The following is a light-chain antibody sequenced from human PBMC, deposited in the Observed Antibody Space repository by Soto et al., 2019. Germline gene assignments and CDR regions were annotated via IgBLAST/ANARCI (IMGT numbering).Light chain of an antibody. CDR1: NNDVGGYDY. Sequence: QSALTQPASVSGSPGQSITISCTGTNNDVGGYDYVSWYQHHPGKAPKLMIYDVSNRPSGVSNRFSGSKSGNTASLTISGLQAEDEADYYCNSYTSSSTFPWVFGGGTKLTVL. CDR2: DVS. V-gene: IGLV2-14*03. J-gene: IGLJ3*02. CDR3: NSYTSSSTFPWV.